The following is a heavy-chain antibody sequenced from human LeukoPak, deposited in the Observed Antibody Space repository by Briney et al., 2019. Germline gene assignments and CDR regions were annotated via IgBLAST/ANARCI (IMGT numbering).Heavy chain of an antibody. Sequence: PSETLSLTCTVSGGSISSYYWSWIRQPAGKGLEWIGRIYTSGSTNYNPSLKSRVTMSVDTSKNQFPLKLSSVTAADTAVYYCARDQYSSGGHPTQRGAWFDPWGQGTLVTVAS. V-gene: IGHV4-4*07. J-gene: IGHJ5*02. CDR1: GGSISSYY. CDR2: IYTSGST. CDR3: ARDQYSSGGHPTQRGAWFDP. D-gene: IGHD6-19*01.